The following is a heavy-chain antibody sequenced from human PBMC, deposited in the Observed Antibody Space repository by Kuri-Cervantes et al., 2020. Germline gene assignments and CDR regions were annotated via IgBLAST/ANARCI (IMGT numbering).Heavy chain of an antibody. J-gene: IGHJ6*03. CDR2: IRVSGDTA. V-gene: IGHV3-23*01. D-gene: IGHD2-2*01. CDR3: AKASCSGISCYPHYYSYYMDV. CDR1: GFTFSSYA. Sequence: ETLSLTCAASGFTFSSYAMMWVRQAPGKGLEWVSGIRVSGDTAYYADSVKGRFIVSRDNSKSSLYLQMNSLRAEDTAVYYCAKASCSGISCYPHYYSYYMDVWGKGTTVTVSS.